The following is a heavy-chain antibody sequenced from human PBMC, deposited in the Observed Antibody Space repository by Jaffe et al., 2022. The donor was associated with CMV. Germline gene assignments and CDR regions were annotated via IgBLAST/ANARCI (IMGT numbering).Heavy chain of an antibody. CDR2: IYYSGST. CDR1: GGSVSSRSYY. CDR3: ARMATTVRPGWFDP. Sequence: QLQLQESGPGLVKPSETLSLTCTVSGGSVSSRSYYWGWVRQPPGKGLEYIGSIYYSGSTYYNPSLKSRVTISVDTSKNQFSLKVSSVTAADMAVYYCARMATTVRPGWFDPWGQGTLVTVSS. V-gene: IGHV4-39*01. D-gene: IGHD1-26*01. J-gene: IGHJ5*02.